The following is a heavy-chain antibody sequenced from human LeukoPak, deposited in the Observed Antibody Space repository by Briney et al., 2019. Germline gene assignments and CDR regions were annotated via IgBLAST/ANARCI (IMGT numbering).Heavy chain of an antibody. J-gene: IGHJ4*02. Sequence: PGGSLRLSCAASGFTFSSYSMNWVRQAPGKRLEWVSAISDTGNTYHADSVNGRFTISRDSSKNTLFLQMNRLRPEDAAVYYCAKAPVTTCRGAFCYPFDYWGRGTLVTVSS. CDR2: ISDTGNT. D-gene: IGHD2-15*01. CDR3: AKAPVTTCRGAFCYPFDY. CDR1: GFTFSSYS. V-gene: IGHV3-23*01.